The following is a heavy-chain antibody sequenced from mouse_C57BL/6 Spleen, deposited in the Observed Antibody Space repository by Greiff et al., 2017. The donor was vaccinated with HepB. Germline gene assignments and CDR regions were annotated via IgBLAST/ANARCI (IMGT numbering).Heavy chain of an antibody. CDR1: GYSITSGYY. V-gene: IGHV3-6*01. J-gene: IGHJ3*01. Sequence: EVQLQESGPGLVKPSQSLSLTCSVTGYSITSGYYWNWIRQFPGNKLEWMGYISYDGSNNYNPSLKNRISITRDTSKNQFFLKLNSVTTEDTATYYCARDGDFHYDYDWFAYWGQGTLVTVSA. CDR3: ARDGDFHYDYDWFAY. CDR2: ISYDGSN. D-gene: IGHD2-4*01.